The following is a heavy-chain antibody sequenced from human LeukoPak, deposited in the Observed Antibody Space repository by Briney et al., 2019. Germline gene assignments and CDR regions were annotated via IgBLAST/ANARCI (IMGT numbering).Heavy chain of an antibody. CDR1: GYTFTSYG. J-gene: IGHJ4*02. Sequence: ASVKVSCKASGYTFTSYGISCVRQPPGQGLEWMGLISAYNRNTNYAQKLQGRVTMTTDTSTSTAYMELRSLRSDDTAVYYCARGDDYVWGSYPNSFDYWGQGTLVTVSS. V-gene: IGHV1-18*01. D-gene: IGHD3-16*02. CDR2: ISAYNRNT. CDR3: ARGDDYVWGSYPNSFDY.